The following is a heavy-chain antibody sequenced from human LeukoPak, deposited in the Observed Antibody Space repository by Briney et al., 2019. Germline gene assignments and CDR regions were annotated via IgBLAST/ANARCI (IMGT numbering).Heavy chain of an antibody. CDR2: IYYSGST. J-gene: IGHJ4*02. D-gene: IGHD6-19*01. CDR3: ARDRAGWYIDY. CDR1: GYSISSGYY. V-gene: IGHV4-61*01. Sequence: SETLSLTCSVSGYSISSGYYWSWIRQPPGKGLEWIGYIYYSGSTNYNPSLKRRVTISVDTSKNQFSLKLSSVTAADTAVYYCARDRAGWYIDYWGQGTLVTVSS.